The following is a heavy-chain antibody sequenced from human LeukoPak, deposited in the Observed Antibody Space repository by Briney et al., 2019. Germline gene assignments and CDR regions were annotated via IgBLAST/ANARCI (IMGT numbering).Heavy chain of an antibody. D-gene: IGHD6-13*01. CDR1: GGSISSYY. V-gene: IGHV4-59*01. CDR3: ARSSWDGNWFDP. CDR2: IYYSGST. Sequence: SETLSLTCTVSGGSISSYYWSWIRQPPGKGLEWLGYIYYSGSTNYNPSLKSRVTISVDTSKNQFSLKLSSVTAADTAVYYCARSSWDGNWFDPWGQGTLVTVSS. J-gene: IGHJ5*02.